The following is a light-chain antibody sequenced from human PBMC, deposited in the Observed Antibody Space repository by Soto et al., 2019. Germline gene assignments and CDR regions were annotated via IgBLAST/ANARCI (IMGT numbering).Light chain of an antibody. Sequence: DIPMTQSPSTLSASVGDRVTITYRASQSISTWLAWYQQKPGKAPKLLIYKASSLESGVPSRFRGSGSGTEFTLTISSLQPDDFATYYCQQYNSYSPWTFGQGTKVEVK. V-gene: IGKV1-5*03. CDR3: QQYNSYSPWT. CDR2: KAS. CDR1: QSISTW. J-gene: IGKJ1*01.